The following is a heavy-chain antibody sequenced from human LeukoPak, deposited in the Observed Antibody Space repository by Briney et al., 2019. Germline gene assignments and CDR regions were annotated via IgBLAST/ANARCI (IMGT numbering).Heavy chain of an antibody. J-gene: IGHJ4*02. D-gene: IGHD1-7*01. CDR3: AKGPRTFYDFDY. V-gene: IGHV3-9*01. CDR2: ISWNSGSI. Sequence: GGSLRLSCAASGFTFDDYAMHWVRQAPGKGLEWVSRISWNSGSIGYADSVKGRFTISRDNAKNSLYLQMNSLRAEDTALYYCAKGPRTFYDFDYWGQGTLVTVSS. CDR1: GFTFDDYA.